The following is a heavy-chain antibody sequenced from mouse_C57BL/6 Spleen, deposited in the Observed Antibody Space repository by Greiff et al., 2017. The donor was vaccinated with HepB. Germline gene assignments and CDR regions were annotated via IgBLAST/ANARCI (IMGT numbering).Heavy chain of an antibody. V-gene: IGHV5-17*01. J-gene: IGHJ3*01. CDR1: GFTFSDYG. D-gene: IGHD2-4*01. CDR2: ISSGSSTI. Sequence: EVQRVESGGGLVKPGGSLKLSCAASGFTFSDYGMHWVRQAPEKGLEWVAYISSGSSTIYYADTVKGRFTISRDNAKNTLFLQMTSLRSEDTAMYYCARNYYDYDAWFAYWGQGTLVTVSA. CDR3: ARNYYDYDAWFAY.